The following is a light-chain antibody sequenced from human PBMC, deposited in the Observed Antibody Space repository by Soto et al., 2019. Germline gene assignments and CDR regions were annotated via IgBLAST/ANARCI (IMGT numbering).Light chain of an antibody. CDR1: SSDVGGYNY. CDR3: SSYTSSSTRV. J-gene: IGLJ3*02. Sequence: QSALTQPASVSGSPGQSITISCTGTSSDVGGYNYVSWYQQHPGKAPKLMICEVNNRPSGVSNRFSGSKSGNTASLTISGLQAGDEADYYCSSYTSSSTRVFGGGTKLTVL. V-gene: IGLV2-14*01. CDR2: EVN.